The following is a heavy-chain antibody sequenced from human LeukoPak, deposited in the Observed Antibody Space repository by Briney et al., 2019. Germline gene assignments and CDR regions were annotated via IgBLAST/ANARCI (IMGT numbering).Heavy chain of an antibody. Sequence: ASVKVSCKASGYTFTGYYMHWVRQAPGQGLEWMGRINPNSGGTNYAQKFQGRVTMTRDTSISTAYMELSRLRSDDTSVYYCASCSGGSCYSEAFDIWGQGTMVTDSS. CDR3: ASCSGGSCYSEAFDI. J-gene: IGHJ3*02. D-gene: IGHD2-15*01. CDR2: INPNSGGT. CDR1: GYTFTGYY. V-gene: IGHV1-2*06.